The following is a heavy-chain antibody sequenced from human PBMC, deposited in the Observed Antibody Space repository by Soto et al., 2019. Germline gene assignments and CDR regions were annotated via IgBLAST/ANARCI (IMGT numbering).Heavy chain of an antibody. CDR1: GGSISSSSYY. D-gene: IGHD6-19*01. CDR2: IYYSGST. Sequence: PSEALSLTCTVSGGSISSSSYYWGWIRQPPGKGLEWIGSIYYSGSTYYNPSLKSRVTISVDTSKNQFSLKLSSVTAADTAVYYCARHIGYSSGWSGYYYYGMDVWGQGTTVTVSS. V-gene: IGHV4-39*01. J-gene: IGHJ6*02. CDR3: ARHIGYSSGWSGYYYYGMDV.